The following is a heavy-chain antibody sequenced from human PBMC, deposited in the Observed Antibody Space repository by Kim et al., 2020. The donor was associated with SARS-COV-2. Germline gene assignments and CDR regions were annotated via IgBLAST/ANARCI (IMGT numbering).Heavy chain of an antibody. D-gene: IGHD6-13*01. CDR3: ARGRDSSSWYLGYYYYGMDV. CDR2: IYYSGST. CDR1: GGSISSYY. V-gene: IGHV4-59*01. Sequence: SETLSLTCTVSGGSISSYYWSWIRQPPGKGLEWIGYIYYSGSTNYNPSLKSRVTISVDTSKNQFSLKLSSVTAADTAVYYCARGRDSSSWYLGYYYYGMDVWGQGTTVTVSS. J-gene: IGHJ6*02.